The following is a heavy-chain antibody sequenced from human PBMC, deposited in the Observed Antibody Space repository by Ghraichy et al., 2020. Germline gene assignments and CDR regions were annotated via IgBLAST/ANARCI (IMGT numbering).Heavy chain of an antibody. J-gene: IGHJ5*02. CDR1: NGSIISYY. Sequence: SQTLSLTCTVSNGSIISYYWNWIRQPPGQGLEWIGSISYSGSTQYNPSLKSRVTISVDTSKNQFSLKLNSVTAADTAVYHCARFFDSDESYYWFDPWGQGTLVTVSS. D-gene: IGHD3-22*01. CDR3: ARFFDSDESYYWFDP. V-gene: IGHV4-59*08. CDR2: ISYSGST.